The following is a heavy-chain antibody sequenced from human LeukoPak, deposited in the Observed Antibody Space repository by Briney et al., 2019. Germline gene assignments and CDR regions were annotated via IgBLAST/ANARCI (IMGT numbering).Heavy chain of an antibody. J-gene: IGHJ4*02. Sequence: GGSLRLSCAASGFTFSSYWMSWVRQAPGKGLEWVASIKQDGSEKYYVDSVKGRFTISRDNAKNSLYLQMNSLRAEDTAVYYCAITSGSYSSGYYFDYWGQGTLVTVSS. CDR2: IKQDGSEK. D-gene: IGHD1-26*01. V-gene: IGHV3-7*01. CDR3: AITSGSYSSGYYFDY. CDR1: GFTFSSYW.